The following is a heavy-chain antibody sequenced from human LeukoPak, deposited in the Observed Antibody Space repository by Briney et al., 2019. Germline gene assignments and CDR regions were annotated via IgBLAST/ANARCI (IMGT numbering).Heavy chain of an antibody. Sequence: GGSLRLSCAASGFTFSSYGMHWVRQAPGKGLEWVAVISYDGSNKYYADSVKGRFTISRDNSKNTLYLQMNSLRAEDTAVYYCAKVSGSYYWYFDCWGQGTLVTVSS. J-gene: IGHJ4*02. V-gene: IGHV3-30*18. CDR2: ISYDGSNK. D-gene: IGHD1-26*01. CDR3: AKVSGSYYWYFDC. CDR1: GFTFSSYG.